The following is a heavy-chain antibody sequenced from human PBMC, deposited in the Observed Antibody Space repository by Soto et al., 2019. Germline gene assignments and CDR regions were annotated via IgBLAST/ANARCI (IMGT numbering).Heavy chain of an antibody. D-gene: IGHD6-13*01. V-gene: IGHV2-70*01. J-gene: IGHJ5*02. CDR3: ARTIAAAGGDNWFDP. Sequence: SCPTLVNPTQTLTLTCTVSVFSLSTSGMSVSWIRQPPGKALEWLALIDWDDDKYYSTSLKTRLTISKDTSKNQVVLTMTNMDPVDTATYYCARTIAAAGGDNWFDPWGQGTLVTVSS. CDR1: VFSLSTSGMS. CDR2: IDWDDDK.